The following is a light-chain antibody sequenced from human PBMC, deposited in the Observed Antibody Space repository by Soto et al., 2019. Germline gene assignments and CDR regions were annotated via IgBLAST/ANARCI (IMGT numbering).Light chain of an antibody. CDR1: QRIRTS. J-gene: IGKJ2*01. CDR2: DAS. V-gene: IGKV1-39*01. Sequence: DVQMTQSPSSLSASVGDRVTITCRASQRIRTSLNWYQQKPGKAPKLLIYDASSLQSEVPSRFSGSGSGTDFTLTISNLQPEDFATYYCQQSYSVPPTFGQGTKLE. CDR3: QQSYSVPPT.